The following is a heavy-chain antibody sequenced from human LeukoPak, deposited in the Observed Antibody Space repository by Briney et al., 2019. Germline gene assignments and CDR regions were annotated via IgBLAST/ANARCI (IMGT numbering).Heavy chain of an antibody. V-gene: IGHV4-4*08. CDR3: AKERYSSPFWWFDP. D-gene: IGHD6-6*01. CDR2: IYSSGST. CDR1: GGSMNGYY. J-gene: IGHJ5*02. Sequence: SETLSLTCNVSGGSMNGYYWSWIRQPPGKGLQWICYIYSSGSTNYNPSLQSRVTISVDTSKNQFSLKLSSVTAADTAVYYCAKERYSSPFWWFDPWGQGTLVTVSS.